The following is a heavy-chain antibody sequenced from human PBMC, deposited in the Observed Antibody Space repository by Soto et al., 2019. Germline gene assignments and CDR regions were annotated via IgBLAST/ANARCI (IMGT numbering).Heavy chain of an antibody. V-gene: IGHV1-69*01. CDR2: IIPIFGTA. D-gene: IGHD2-15*01. J-gene: IGHJ6*02. CDR3: ARKEGVVVATNYYYYGMDV. Sequence: QVQLVQSGAEVKKPGSSVKVSCKASGGTFSSYAISWVRQAPGQGLEWMGGIIPIFGTANYAQKFQGRVTITADESTSTAYMELSSLRSEDTAVYYCARKEGVVVATNYYYYGMDVWGQGTTVTVSS. CDR1: GGTFSSYA.